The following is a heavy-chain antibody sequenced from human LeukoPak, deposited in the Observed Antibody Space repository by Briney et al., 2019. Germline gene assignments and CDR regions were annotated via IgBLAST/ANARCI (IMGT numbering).Heavy chain of an antibody. Sequence: PGGSLRLSCAASGFTFSSYAMSWVRQAPGKGLEWVSAISGSGDSAYYADSLKGRFTISRDNSKNTLYLQMNSQRAEDTAVYYCARGQFRYYDSSGYSTPFEYWGQGTLVTVSS. CDR2: ISGSGDSA. CDR1: GFTFSSYA. V-gene: IGHV3-23*01. CDR3: ARGQFRYYDSSGYSTPFEY. J-gene: IGHJ4*02. D-gene: IGHD3-22*01.